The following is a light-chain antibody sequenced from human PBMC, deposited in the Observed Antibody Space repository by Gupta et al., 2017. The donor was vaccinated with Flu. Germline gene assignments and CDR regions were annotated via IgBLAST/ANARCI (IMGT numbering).Light chain of an antibody. V-gene: IGLV3-25*03. Sequence: VPASVLEIYEVSERPSGMAERFSGSSSGTTVTLTISGVQAEDEADYYCQSADSSGTYGVFGGGSQLTVL. CDR3: QSADSSGTYGV. J-gene: IGLJ7*01. CDR2: EVS.